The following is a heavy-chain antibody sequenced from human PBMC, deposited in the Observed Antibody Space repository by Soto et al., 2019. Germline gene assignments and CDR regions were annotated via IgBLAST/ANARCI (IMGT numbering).Heavy chain of an antibody. CDR2: ISYDGGNK. D-gene: IGHD1-26*01. CDR1: GFTFTTSA. J-gene: IGHJ5*02. CDR3: ARHQVSGVWEIDL. Sequence: QVQLVESGGGVVQHGRSLRLSCAASGFTFTTSAMHWVRQAPGKGLEWVAVISYDGGNKYYGDSVKGRFTISRDNSKSTLYLQMNSLRAGDTAVYYCARHQVSGVWEIDLWGQGTLVTVSS. V-gene: IGHV3-30-3*01.